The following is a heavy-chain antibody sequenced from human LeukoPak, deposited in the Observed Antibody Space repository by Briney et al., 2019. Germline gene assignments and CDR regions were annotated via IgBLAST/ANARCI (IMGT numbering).Heavy chain of an antibody. V-gene: IGHV3-7*01. D-gene: IGHD2-15*01. J-gene: IGHJ4*02. Sequence: GGSLRLSCAVSGFTFTDYWMNWVRQAPGKGLEWVASIRQDGSEKYYVDSVKGRFTISRDNAKNSLYLQMNSLRAEDTAVYYCARDRSGGSCLDYWGQGTLVTVSS. CDR1: GFTFTDYW. CDR3: ARDRSGGSCLDY. CDR2: IRQDGSEK.